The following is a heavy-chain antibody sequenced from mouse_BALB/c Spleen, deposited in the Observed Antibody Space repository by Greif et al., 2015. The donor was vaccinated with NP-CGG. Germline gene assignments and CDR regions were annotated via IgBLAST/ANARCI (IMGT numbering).Heavy chain of an antibody. V-gene: IGHV1-20*02. J-gene: IGHJ4*01. D-gene: IGHD2-10*02. CDR3: ARWGYGIFYAMDY. CDR1: GYSFTGYF. Sequence: EVQLQQSGPELVKPGASVKISCKASGYSFTGYFMNWVMQSHGKSLEWIGRINPYNGDTFYNQKFKGKATLTVDKSSSTAHMELRSLASEDSAVYYCARWGYGIFYAMDYWGQGTSVTVSS. CDR2: INPYNGDT.